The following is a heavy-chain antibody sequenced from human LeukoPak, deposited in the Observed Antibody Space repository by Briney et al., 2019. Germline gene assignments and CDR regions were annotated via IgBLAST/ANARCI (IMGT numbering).Heavy chain of an antibody. V-gene: IGHV3-23*01. CDR1: GITLSNYG. CDR3: AKRGVVIRVFLVGFHKEAYYFDS. Sequence: GGSLRLSCAVSGITLSNYGMSWVRQAPGKGLEWVAGISDSGGRTNYADSVKGRFTISRDNPKNTLYLQMNSLRADDTAVYFCAKRGVVIRVFLVGFHKEAYYFDSWGQGALVTVSS. D-gene: IGHD3-10*01. J-gene: IGHJ4*02. CDR2: ISDSGGRT.